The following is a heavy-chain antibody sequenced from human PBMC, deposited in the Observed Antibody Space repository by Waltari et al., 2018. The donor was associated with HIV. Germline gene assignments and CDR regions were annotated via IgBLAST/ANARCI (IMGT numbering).Heavy chain of an antibody. J-gene: IGHJ4*02. D-gene: IGHD6-13*01. CDR1: GFTFSSYG. CDR2: IRYYGSNK. V-gene: IGHV3-30*02. CDR3: AKAASSSWGWVDY. Sequence: QVQLVESGGGVVQPGGSLRLSCAASGFTFSSYGMHWVRQAPGKGLEWVAFIRYYGSNKYYADSVKGRFTISRDNSKNTLYLQMNSLRAEDTAVYYCAKAASSSWGWVDYWGQGTLVTVSS.